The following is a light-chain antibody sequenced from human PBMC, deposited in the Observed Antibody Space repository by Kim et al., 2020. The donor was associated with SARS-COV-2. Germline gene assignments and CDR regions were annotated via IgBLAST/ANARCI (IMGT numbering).Light chain of an antibody. CDR2: YDS. V-gene: IGLV3-21*04. Sequence: PGKTARVSCGGNGIGSKSVPWYQQKSGQAPVLVIHYDSDRPSGIPERFSGSNSGNTATLTINRVEAGDEADYYCQVWDSSSDHRVVFGGGTQLTVL. CDR1: GIGSKS. CDR3: QVWDSSSDHRVV. J-gene: IGLJ2*01.